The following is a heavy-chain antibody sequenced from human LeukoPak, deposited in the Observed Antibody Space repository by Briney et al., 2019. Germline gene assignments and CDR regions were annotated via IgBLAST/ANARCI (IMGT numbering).Heavy chain of an antibody. CDR1: GFTFSSYA. V-gene: IGHV3-23*01. CDR3: AKVGTYEILTGYSPPLDY. D-gene: IGHD3-9*01. CDR2: ISGGGGST. J-gene: IGHJ4*02. Sequence: GGSLRLSCAASGFTFSSYAMSWVRQASGKGLEWVSDISGGGGSTYYADSVKGRFTISRDNSKDTLYLQLNSLRAEDTAVYYCAKVGTYEILTGYSPPLDYWGQGTLVTVSS.